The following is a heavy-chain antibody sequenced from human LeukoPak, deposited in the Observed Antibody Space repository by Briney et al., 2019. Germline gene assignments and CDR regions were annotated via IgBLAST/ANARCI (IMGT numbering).Heavy chain of an antibody. CDR2: ISGSGGST. CDR3: AKRGSDYSDYAAKYFDY. D-gene: IGHD4-11*01. CDR1: GFTFSSYA. Sequence: GGSLRLSCAASGFTFSSYAMSWVRQAPGKGLEWVSAISGSGGSTYYADSVKGRFTISRDNSKNTLYLQMNSLRAEDTAVYYCAKRGSDYSDYAAKYFDYWGQGTLVTGSS. V-gene: IGHV3-23*01. J-gene: IGHJ4*02.